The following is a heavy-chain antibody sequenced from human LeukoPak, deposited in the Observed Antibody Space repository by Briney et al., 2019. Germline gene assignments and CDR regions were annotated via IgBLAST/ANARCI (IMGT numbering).Heavy chain of an antibody. J-gene: IGHJ4*02. D-gene: IGHD5-12*01. V-gene: IGHV1-8*03. CDR1: GYTSTSYD. CDR2: MNPNSGST. CDR3: ARGRSTGYPYYFEY. Sequence: ASVKVSCKASGYTSTSYDINWVRQATGQGLEWMGWMNPNSGSTGYAQKFRGRVTITRNASISTAYMELSGLRSEDTAVYYCARGRSTGYPYYFEYWGQGTLVTVSS.